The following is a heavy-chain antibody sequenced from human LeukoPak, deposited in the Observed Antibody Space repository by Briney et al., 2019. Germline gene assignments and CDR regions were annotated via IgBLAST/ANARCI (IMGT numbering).Heavy chain of an antibody. J-gene: IGHJ4*02. CDR1: GFTFSSYG. CDR2: IRYDGSNK. Sequence: GGSLRLSCAASGFTFSSYGMHWVRQAPGKGLEWVAFIRYDGSNKYYADSVKGRFTISRDNSKNTLYLQMNSLRAEDTAVYYCAREPTHCTNGVCFDYWGQGTLVTVSS. V-gene: IGHV3-30*02. CDR3: AREPTHCTNGVCFDY. D-gene: IGHD2-8*01.